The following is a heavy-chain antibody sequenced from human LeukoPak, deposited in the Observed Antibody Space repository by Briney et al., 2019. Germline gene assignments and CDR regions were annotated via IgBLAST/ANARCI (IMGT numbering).Heavy chain of an antibody. CDR2: INHSGST. CDR3: AREDIVVVPAASLPPNWFDP. Sequence: SETLSLTCAVYGGSFSGYYWSWIRQPPGKGLEWIGEINHSGSTYYNPSLKSRVTISVDTSKNQFSLKLSSVTAADTAVYYCAREDIVVVPAASLPPNWFDPWGQGTLVTVSS. J-gene: IGHJ5*02. D-gene: IGHD2-2*01. V-gene: IGHV4-34*01. CDR1: GGSFSGYY.